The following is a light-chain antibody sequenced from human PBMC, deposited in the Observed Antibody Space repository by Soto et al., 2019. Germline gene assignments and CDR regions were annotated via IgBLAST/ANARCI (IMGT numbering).Light chain of an antibody. CDR1: SSTIAAGYD. CDR3: QCLHSSLSGGV. CDR2: GKS. J-gene: IGLJ3*02. V-gene: IGLV1-40*01. Sequence: QSVLTQPPSVSGSPGQRVTISCTGSSSTIAAGYDVHWYQQLPGTAPKLLIYGKSNRPSWVPDRFSGSKSGTSASLAITGLRAQDEADSYCQCLHSSLSGGVFGGGTKLTVL.